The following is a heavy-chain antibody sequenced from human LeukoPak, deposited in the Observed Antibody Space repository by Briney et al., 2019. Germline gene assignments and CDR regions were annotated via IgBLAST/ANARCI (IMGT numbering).Heavy chain of an antibody. Sequence: GGSLRLSCAASEFTFSSYNMNWVRQAPGKGLEWVSSISSSSSYIYYADSVKGRFTISRDNAKNSLYLQMNSLRAEDTAVYYCARGQFWSGYYSNLHFDYWGQGTLVTVSS. V-gene: IGHV3-21*01. CDR1: EFTFSSYN. CDR3: ARGQFWSGYYSNLHFDY. J-gene: IGHJ4*02. CDR2: ISSSSSYI. D-gene: IGHD3-3*01.